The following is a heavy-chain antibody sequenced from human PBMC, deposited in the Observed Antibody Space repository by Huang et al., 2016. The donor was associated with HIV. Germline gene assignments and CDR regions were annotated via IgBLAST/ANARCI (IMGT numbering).Heavy chain of an antibody. CDR3: AGGYGDYDYDEGGY. CDR2: IIPILGTA. J-gene: IGHJ4*02. D-gene: IGHD4-17*01. CDR1: GGTFSSYA. Sequence: QVQLVQSGAEVKKPGSSVKVSCKASGGTFSSYAISWVRQAPGQGFEWMGGIIPILGTANYAQKFQGRVTITADESTSTAYMELSSLRSEDTAVYYCAGGYGDYDYDEGGYWGQGTLVTVSS. V-gene: IGHV1-69*13.